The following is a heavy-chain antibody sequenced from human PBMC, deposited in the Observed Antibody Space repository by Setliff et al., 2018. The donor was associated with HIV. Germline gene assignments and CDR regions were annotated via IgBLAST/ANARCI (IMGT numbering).Heavy chain of an antibody. Sequence: LSCAASGFIFSSYAMHWVRQTPGKGLEWVAFISYEGSRKNYADSVKGRFTISRDTSKNTLYLQMNSLRAEDTAVYYCAREAVWSDAFDIWGQGTMVTVSS. CDR1: GFIFSSYA. CDR3: AREAVWSDAFDI. D-gene: IGHD1-1*01. CDR2: ISYEGSRK. V-gene: IGHV3-30-3*01. J-gene: IGHJ3*02.